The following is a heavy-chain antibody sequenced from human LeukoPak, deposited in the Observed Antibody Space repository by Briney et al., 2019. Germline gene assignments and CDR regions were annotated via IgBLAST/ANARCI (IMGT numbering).Heavy chain of an antibody. J-gene: IGHJ4*02. D-gene: IGHD2-8*01. Sequence: PSETLSLTCTVSGGSINGGNYYWTWLRQPAGKGLEWIGRISPSGSTNHNPSLTSRVTISVDTSKNQFSLKLNFVTAADTAVYYCARVSYRDGVYYWGAGALVTVSS. CDR1: GGSINGGNYY. CDR2: ISPSGST. V-gene: IGHV4-61*02. CDR3: ARVSYRDGVYY.